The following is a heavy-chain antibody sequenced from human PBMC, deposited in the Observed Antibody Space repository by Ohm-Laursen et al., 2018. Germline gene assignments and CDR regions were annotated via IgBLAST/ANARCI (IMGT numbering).Heavy chain of an antibody. CDR1: GGSFSDYN. CDR2: INHSGTT. J-gene: IGHJ4*02. V-gene: IGHV4-34*01. Sequence: PPGTLSLTCAVYGGSFSDYNWSWIRRTPGKGLEWIGEINHSGTTDYNPSLKSRVTISLDTSKNQFSLKLSSVTAADTAVYYCARESYGDYVYDYWGQGTLVTVSS. D-gene: IGHD4-17*01. CDR3: ARESYGDYVYDY.